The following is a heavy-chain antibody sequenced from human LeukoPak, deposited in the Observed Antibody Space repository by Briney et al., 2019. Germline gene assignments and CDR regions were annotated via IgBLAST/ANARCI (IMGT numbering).Heavy chain of an antibody. CDR1: GGSLRSYY. CDR2: VYDSGST. J-gene: IGHJ3*01. V-gene: IGHV4-59*01. CDR3: ARRRGGRDNEAFDF. D-gene: IGHD2-21*02. Sequence: SEALSLTCSASGGSLRSYYWTWIRQPPGKGLEWIGYVYDSGSTNYNPSLKSRVTISVDTSKNQFSLRLTSVTAADTAVYYCARRRGGRDNEAFDFWGQGTMVTVSS.